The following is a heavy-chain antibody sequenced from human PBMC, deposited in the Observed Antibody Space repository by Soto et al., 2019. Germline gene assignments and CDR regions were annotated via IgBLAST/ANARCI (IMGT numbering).Heavy chain of an antibody. D-gene: IGHD4-17*01. CDR1: GYTFTSYV. V-gene: IGHV1-18*01. J-gene: IGHJ5*02. Sequence: ASVKVSCKDSGYTFTSYVISWVRQAPGQGLEWMGWISAYNGNTNYAQKLQGRVTMTTDTSTSTAYMELRSLRSDDTAVYYCARVPFNDNYGDYGKFDPWGQGTLVTVSS. CDR2: ISAYNGNT. CDR3: ARVPFNDNYGDYGKFDP.